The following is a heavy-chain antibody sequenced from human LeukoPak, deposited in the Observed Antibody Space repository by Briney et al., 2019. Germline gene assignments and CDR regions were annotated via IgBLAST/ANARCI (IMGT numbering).Heavy chain of an antibody. D-gene: IGHD3-22*01. CDR3: ARLRSDDSSGYYYYYYSMDV. CDR1: GGSISSSSYY. Sequence: PSETLSLTCTVSGGSISSSSYYWGWIRQPPGKGLEWIGSIYYSGSTYYNPSLKSRVTISVDTSKNQFSLKLSSVTAADTAVYYCARLRSDDSSGYYYYYYSMDVWGQGTTVTVSS. J-gene: IGHJ6*02. V-gene: IGHV4-39*01. CDR2: IYYSGST.